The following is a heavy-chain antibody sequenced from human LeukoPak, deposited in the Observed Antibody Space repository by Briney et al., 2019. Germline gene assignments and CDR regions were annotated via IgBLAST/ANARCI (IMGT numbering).Heavy chain of an antibody. J-gene: IGHJ6*03. D-gene: IGHD2-2*01. Sequence: PGGSLTLSCEASGFTFGSFAMSWVRQAPGKGLEWLSGISASGHYIYNADSVKGRFSISRDNSKNTLYIEMNSLRAEDTAVYYCGRDGSWGDYQFYFYMDVWGKGTTVTVSS. CDR2: ISASGHYI. V-gene: IGHV3-23*01. CDR3: GRDGSWGDYQFYFYMDV. CDR1: GFTFGSFA.